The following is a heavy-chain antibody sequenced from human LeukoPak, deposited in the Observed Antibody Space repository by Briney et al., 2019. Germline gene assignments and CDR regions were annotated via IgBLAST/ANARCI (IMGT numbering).Heavy chain of an antibody. Sequence: PGGSLRLSCAASGFTFSNHGINWVRQAPGRGLEWISYISGSGTSIYHANSVEGRFTISRDNAKNSLYLQMNSLRAEDTAVYYCARDKDVGPTILVYWGQGTLVTVSS. CDR2: ISGSGTSI. J-gene: IGHJ4*02. V-gene: IGHV3-48*03. CDR1: GFTFSNHG. D-gene: IGHD1-26*01. CDR3: ARDKDVGPTILVY.